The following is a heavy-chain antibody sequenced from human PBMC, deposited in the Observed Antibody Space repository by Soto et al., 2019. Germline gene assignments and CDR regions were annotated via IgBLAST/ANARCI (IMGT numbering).Heavy chain of an antibody. CDR3: ARDANIAAAYFQH. Sequence: EVPLVETGGGLIQPGGSLRLSCAASGFTVSSNYMSWVRQAPGKGLEWVSVIYSGGSTYYADSVKGRFTISRDNSKNTLYLQMNSLRAENTAVYYCARDANIAAAYFQHWGQGTLVTVSS. CDR2: IYSGGST. V-gene: IGHV3-53*02. J-gene: IGHJ1*01. CDR1: GFTVSSNY. D-gene: IGHD6-13*01.